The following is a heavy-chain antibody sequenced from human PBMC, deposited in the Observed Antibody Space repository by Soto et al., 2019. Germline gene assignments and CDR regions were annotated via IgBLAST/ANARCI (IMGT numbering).Heavy chain of an antibody. CDR2: IIPIFGTA. CDR1: GCTFSSYA. D-gene: IGHD6-13*01. Sequence: QVQLVQSGAEVKKPGSSVKVSCKASGCTFSSYAISWVRQAPGQGLEWMGWIIPIFGTANYAQKFQGRVTITADESTSTAYMEMSILSSEATAVYYGARDSSSWYKGGFDPWGQGTLVTVSS. V-gene: IGHV1-69*01. CDR3: ARDSSSWYKGGFDP. J-gene: IGHJ5*02.